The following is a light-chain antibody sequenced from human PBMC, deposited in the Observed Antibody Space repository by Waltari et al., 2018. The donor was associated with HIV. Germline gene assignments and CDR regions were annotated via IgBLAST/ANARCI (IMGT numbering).Light chain of an antibody. J-gene: IGLJ2*01. CDR1: SSDVGRYDL. V-gene: IGLV2-23*02. CDR3: CSYAGTRSPAV. CDR2: EVT. Sequence: QSALTQPPSASGSPGQSVTISCAGTSSDVGRYDLVSWYQQHSGKAPNLLISEVTKRPSWVSVRFSGSKTGDTASPTSFGLHAEDEGDYYCCSYAGTRSPAVFGGETKLTVL.